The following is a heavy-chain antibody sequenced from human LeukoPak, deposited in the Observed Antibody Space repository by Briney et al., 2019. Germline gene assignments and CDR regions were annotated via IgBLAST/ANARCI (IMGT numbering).Heavy chain of an antibody. J-gene: IGHJ3*02. CDR3: ARVGYYDSSGYYGAFDI. CDR1: GGSISSYY. D-gene: IGHD3-22*01. Sequence: SETLSLTCTVSGGSISSYYWSWIRQPPGKGLEWIGYIYYSGSANYNPSLKSRVTISVDTSKNQFSLKLSSVTAADTAVYYCARVGYYDSSGYYGAFDIWGQGTMVTVSS. CDR2: IYYSGSA. V-gene: IGHV4-59*01.